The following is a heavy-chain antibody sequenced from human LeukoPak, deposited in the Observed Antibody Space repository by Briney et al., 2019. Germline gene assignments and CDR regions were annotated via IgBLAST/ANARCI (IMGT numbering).Heavy chain of an antibody. CDR2: ISGRGSTI. D-gene: IGHD5-12*01. CDR3: ARGSGYDFTRPYYYGMDV. Sequence: GGSLRLSCEASGFTFSTHEMNWVRQAPGKGLEWVSYISGRGSTIHYADSVKGRFTISRDNAKTSLYLQMDSLRAEDTAVYYCARGSGYDFTRPYYYGMDVWGQGTTVTVSS. V-gene: IGHV3-48*03. J-gene: IGHJ6*02. CDR1: GFTFSTHE.